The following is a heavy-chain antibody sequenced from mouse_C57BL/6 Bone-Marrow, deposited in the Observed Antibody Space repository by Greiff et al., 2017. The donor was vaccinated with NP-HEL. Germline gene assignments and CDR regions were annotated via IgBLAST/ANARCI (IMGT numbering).Heavy chain of an antibody. CDR1: GYTFTSYG. CDR3: ARRGYGSQIDY. Sequence: VQLQESGAELARPGASVKLSCKASGYTFTSYGISWVKQRTGQGLEWIGEIYPRSGNTYYNEKFKGKATLTADKSSSTAYMELRSLTSEDSAVYFCARRGYGSQIDYWGQGTTLTVSS. V-gene: IGHV1-81*01. CDR2: IYPRSGNT. J-gene: IGHJ2*01. D-gene: IGHD1-1*01.